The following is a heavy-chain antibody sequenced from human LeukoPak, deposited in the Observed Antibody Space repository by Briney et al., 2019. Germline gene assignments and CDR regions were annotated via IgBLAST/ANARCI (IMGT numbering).Heavy chain of an antibody. CDR2: INAGNGNT. D-gene: IGHD4-17*01. CDR1: GYTFTSYA. CDR3: ARYPTTVTYDAFDI. V-gene: IGHV1-3*01. J-gene: IGHJ3*02. Sequence: ASVKVSCKASGYTFTSYAMHWVRLAPGQRLEWMGWINAGNGNTKYSQKFQGRVTMTTDTSTSTAYMELRSLRSDDTAVYYCARYPTTVTYDAFDIWGQGTMVTVSS.